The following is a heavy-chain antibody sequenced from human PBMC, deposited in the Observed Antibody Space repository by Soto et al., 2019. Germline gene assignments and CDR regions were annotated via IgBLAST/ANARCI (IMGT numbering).Heavy chain of an antibody. Sequence: TLSLTCTVSGGSISSGNYYWSWIRQPPGKGLEWIGYIYYSGSTYYNPSLKSRVTISIDTSKYQFSLKLSSVTAADTAVYYCARGNFDYWGQGTLVTVSS. CDR2: IYYSGST. J-gene: IGHJ4*02. CDR3: ARGNFDY. V-gene: IGHV4-30-4*01. CDR1: GGSISSGNYY.